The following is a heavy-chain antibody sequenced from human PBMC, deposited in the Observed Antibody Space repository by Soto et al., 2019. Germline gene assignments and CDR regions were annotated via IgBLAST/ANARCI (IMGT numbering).Heavy chain of an antibody. CDR1: GGSFSGYY. CDR3: ARGLSQSSSSGYYYYYMDV. V-gene: IGHV4-34*01. CDR2: INHSGST. Sequence: QVQLQQWGAGLLKPSETLSLTCAVYGGSFSGYYWSWIRQPPGKGLEWIGEINHSGSTNYNPSLKSRVTISVDTSKNQFALTLSSVTAADTAVYYCARGLSQSSSSGYYYYYMDVWGKGTTVTVSS. D-gene: IGHD6-6*01. J-gene: IGHJ6*03.